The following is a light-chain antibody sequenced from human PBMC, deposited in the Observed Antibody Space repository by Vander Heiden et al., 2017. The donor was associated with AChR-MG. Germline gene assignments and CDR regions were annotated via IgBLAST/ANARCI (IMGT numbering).Light chain of an antibody. Sequence: DIQMTQSPSTLSASVGDRVTITCRASQSITSWLAWYQQKPGKAPKLLIYKASSLESGVPSRFSGSGSGTEFTLTISSLQPDDFATYYCLQYNNYWTFGQGTRVGI. J-gene: IGKJ1*01. CDR2: KAS. CDR3: LQYNNYWT. CDR1: QSITSW. V-gene: IGKV1-5*03.